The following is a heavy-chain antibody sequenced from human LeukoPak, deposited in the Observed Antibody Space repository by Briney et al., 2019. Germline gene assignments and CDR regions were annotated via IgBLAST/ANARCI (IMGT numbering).Heavy chain of an antibody. CDR2: ISAYNGNT. Sequence: ASVKVSCKASGYTFTSYGISGVRQAPGQGLEWMGWISAYNGNTNYAQKLQGRVTMTTDTSTSTAYMELRSLRSDDTAVYYCARRPYSSGTYYMDVWGKGTTVTVSS. CDR1: GYTFTSYG. J-gene: IGHJ6*03. V-gene: IGHV1-18*01. D-gene: IGHD6-19*01. CDR3: ARRPYSSGTYYMDV.